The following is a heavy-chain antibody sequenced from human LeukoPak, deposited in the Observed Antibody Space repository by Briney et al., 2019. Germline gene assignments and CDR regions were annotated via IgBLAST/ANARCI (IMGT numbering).Heavy chain of an antibody. J-gene: IGHJ3*02. CDR3: ARAFPPGQWLVGVAFDI. Sequence: PSETLSLTCTASGGSISSYYWNWLRQPPGKGLELIGYIYYSGSTNYNPSLKSRVTISVDTSKNQFSLKLSSVTAADTAVYYCARAFPPGQWLVGVAFDIWGQGTMVTVSS. V-gene: IGHV4-59*01. CDR2: IYYSGST. D-gene: IGHD6-19*01. CDR1: GGSISSYY.